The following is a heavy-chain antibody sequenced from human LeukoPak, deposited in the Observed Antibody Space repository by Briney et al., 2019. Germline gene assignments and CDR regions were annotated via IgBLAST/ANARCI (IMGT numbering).Heavy chain of an antibody. J-gene: IGHJ4*02. D-gene: IGHD2-15*01. V-gene: IGHV1-46*01. Sequence: EASVKVSCKASGYTFTSYYMHWVRQAPGQGLEWMGIINPSGGSTSYAQKFQGRVTMTRDTSTSTVYMELSSLRSEDTAVYYCATLLVVAATGRDSTFDYWGQGTLVTVSS. CDR1: GYTFTSYY. CDR3: ATLLVVAATGRDSTFDY. CDR2: INPSGGST.